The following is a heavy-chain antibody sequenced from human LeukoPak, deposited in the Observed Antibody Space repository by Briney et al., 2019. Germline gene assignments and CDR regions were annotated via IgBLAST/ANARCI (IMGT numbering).Heavy chain of an antibody. CDR2: ISGSGGST. CDR1: GFTFSSYA. J-gene: IGHJ4*02. D-gene: IGHD6-6*01. V-gene: IGHV3-23*01. Sequence: GGSLRLSCAASGFTFSSYAMSWVRQAPGKGLEWVSAISGSGGSTYYADSVKGRFTISRDNSKNTLYLQMNSLRAEDTAVYYCAKGYRKYGGLSSSSTFDYWGQGTLVTVSS. CDR3: AKGYRKYGGLSSSSTFDY.